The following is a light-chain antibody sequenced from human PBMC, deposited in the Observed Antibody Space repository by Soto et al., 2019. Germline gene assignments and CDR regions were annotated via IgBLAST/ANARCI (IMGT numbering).Light chain of an antibody. V-gene: IGLV2-14*01. CDR1: TSDVGRYNY. J-gene: IGLJ1*01. CDR2: XVX. Sequence: QSALTQPASVSGSPGQSITISCTGTTSDVGRYNYVSWYQQHPGKAPKLIIYXVXXRXXXVXNRXXXXXXXXXXXXXXXXXQAEDEADYYCNSYTSTSTYVFGTGTKLTVL. CDR3: NSYTSTSTYV.